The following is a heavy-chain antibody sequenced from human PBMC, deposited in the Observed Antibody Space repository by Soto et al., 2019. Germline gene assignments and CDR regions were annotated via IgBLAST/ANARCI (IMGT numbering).Heavy chain of an antibody. Sequence: QVQLIQSGAEVKRPGSSVNVSCEVSGDTFNSYVISWVRQAPGQGLEWMGGIIPIIGVTHLTQKFRGRVTISALSSTGTAYMEFPTLGFEDTALYFCAGESLGAKGADYWGQGTLVTVSS. V-gene: IGHV1-69*17. CDR3: AGESLGAKGADY. D-gene: IGHD3-16*01. J-gene: IGHJ4*02. CDR2: IIPIIGVT. CDR1: GDTFNSYV.